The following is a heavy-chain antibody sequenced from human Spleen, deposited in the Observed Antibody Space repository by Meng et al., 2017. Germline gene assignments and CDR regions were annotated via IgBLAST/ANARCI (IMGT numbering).Heavy chain of an antibody. CDR3: ARDLGPLYSSGWYGWGWFDP. D-gene: IGHD6-19*01. V-gene: IGHV3-11*01. CDR1: GFPFRDYY. CDR2: FSSSGSTI. J-gene: IGHJ5*02. Sequence: GESLKIPCAASGFPFRDYYMSWIRQAPGKGLEWVSYFSSSGSTIYYADSVKGRFTISRDNAKNSLYLQMNSLRAEDTAVYYCARDLGPLYSSGWYGWGWFDPWGQGTLVTVSS.